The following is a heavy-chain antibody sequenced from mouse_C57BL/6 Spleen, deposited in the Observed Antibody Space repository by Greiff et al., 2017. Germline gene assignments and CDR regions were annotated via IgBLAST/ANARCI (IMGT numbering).Heavy chain of an antibody. CDR2: IYPGDGDT. D-gene: IGHD2-5*01. Sequence: QVQLQQSGPELVKPGASVKISCKASGYAFSSSWMNWVKQRPGKGLEWIGRIYPGDGDTNYNGKFKGKATLTADKSSSTAYMQLSSLTSEDSAVYCCAREDYSNLMDYGGQGTSVTVSS. CDR1: GYAFSSSW. J-gene: IGHJ4*01. CDR3: AREDYSNLMDY. V-gene: IGHV1-82*01.